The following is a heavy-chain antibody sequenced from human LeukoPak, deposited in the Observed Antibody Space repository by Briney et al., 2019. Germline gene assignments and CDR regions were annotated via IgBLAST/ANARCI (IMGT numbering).Heavy chain of an antibody. CDR2: ISSSSSYI. J-gene: IGHJ6*02. CDR1: GFTFSSYS. CDR3: ARSWSVYYWYYGMDV. V-gene: IGHV3-21*01. D-gene: IGHD5/OR15-5a*01. Sequence: KSGGSLRLSCAASGFTFSSYSMNWVRQAPGKGLEWVSSISSSSSYIYYADSVKGRFTISRDNAKNSLYLQMNSLRAEDTAVYYCARSWSVYYWYYGMDVWGQGTTVTVSS.